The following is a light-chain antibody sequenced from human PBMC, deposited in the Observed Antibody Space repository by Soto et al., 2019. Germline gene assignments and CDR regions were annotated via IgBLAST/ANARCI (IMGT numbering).Light chain of an antibody. V-gene: IGKV1-39*01. CDR1: QSISSY. CDR3: QQSYSTPRT. CDR2: AAS. Sequence: DIQMTQSPSSLSASVGDRVTITCQASQSISSYLNWYQQKPGKAPKLLIYAASNLQSGVPSRFSGSGSGTDFTLTISSLQPEDFATYYCQQSYSTPRTFGGGTKVEIK. J-gene: IGKJ4*01.